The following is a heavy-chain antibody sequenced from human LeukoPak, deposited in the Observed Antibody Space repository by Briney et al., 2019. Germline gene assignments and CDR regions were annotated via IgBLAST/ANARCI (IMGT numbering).Heavy chain of an antibody. CDR3: ARAPVVVPAANGY. D-gene: IGHD2-2*01. CDR2: ISSSSSYI. V-gene: IGHV3-21*01. Sequence: PGGSLRLSCGASGFTFSSYSVNWVRQAPGKGLEWVSSISSSSSYIYYADSVKGRFTISRDNAKNSLYLQMNSLRAEDTAVYYCARAPVVVPAANGYWGQGTLVTVSS. J-gene: IGHJ4*02. CDR1: GFTFSSYS.